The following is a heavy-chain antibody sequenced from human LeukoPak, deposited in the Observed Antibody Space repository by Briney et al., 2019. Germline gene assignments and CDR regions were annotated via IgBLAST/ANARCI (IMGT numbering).Heavy chain of an antibody. CDR3: AHDAAGARTE. CDR1: EYSFTSYW. D-gene: IGHD6-13*01. Sequence: GESLKISCMGSEYSFTSYWIGWVRQMPGKGLEWMGIIYHGDSDTRYNPSFQGHLTTAAAKSISTAYLQWSSLKASDTAMYCCAHDAAGARTEWGQGTLVTVSS. V-gene: IGHV5-51*01. J-gene: IGHJ4*02. CDR2: IYHGDSDT.